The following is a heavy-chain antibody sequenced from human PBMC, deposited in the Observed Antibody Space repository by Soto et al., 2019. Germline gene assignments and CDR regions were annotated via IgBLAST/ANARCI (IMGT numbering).Heavy chain of an antibody. CDR3: AKDRGSSSWYGEYYLDY. D-gene: IGHD6-13*01. CDR2: LSGGGDRS. Sequence: EVQLLESGGGLVQPGGSLRLSYAASGFTFSIYAMNWVRQAPGKGLEWVSALSGGGDRSYFADSVKGRFTISRDDSKNTLYLQMNSLRAEDTAVYYCAKDRGSSSWYGEYYLDYWGQGTLVTVSS. J-gene: IGHJ4*02. V-gene: IGHV3-23*01. CDR1: GFTFSIYA.